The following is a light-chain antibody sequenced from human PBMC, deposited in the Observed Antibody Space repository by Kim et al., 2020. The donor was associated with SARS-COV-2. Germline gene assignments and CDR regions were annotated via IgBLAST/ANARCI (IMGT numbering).Light chain of an antibody. CDR3: QQYRSYPLT. J-gene: IGKJ4*01. V-gene: IGKV1-5*03. CDR2: KAS. CDR1: QSISNS. Sequence: DIQMTQSPSTLSASVGDRVTITCRASQSISNSLAWYQQKPGKAPNLLIYKASNLDSGVPSRFSGSGSGTEFTLTISIVQPDDFATYYCQQYRSYPLTFGGGTKVEIK.